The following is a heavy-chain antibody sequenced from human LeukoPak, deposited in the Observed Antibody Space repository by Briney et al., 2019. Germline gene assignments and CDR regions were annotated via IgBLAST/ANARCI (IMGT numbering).Heavy chain of an antibody. V-gene: IGHV1-18*01. CDR1: GYTFTSYG. Sequence: ASVKVSCKASGYTFTSYGISWVRQAPGQGLEWIGWISAYNGNTNYAQKLQGRVTMTTDTSTSTAYMELRSLRSDDTAVYYCARASITMIGGGFDYWGQGTLVTVSS. CDR3: ARASITMIGGGFDY. J-gene: IGHJ4*02. D-gene: IGHD3-22*01. CDR2: ISAYNGNT.